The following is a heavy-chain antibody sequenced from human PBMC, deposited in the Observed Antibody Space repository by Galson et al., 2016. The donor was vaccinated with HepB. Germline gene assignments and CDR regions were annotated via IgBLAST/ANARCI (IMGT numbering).Heavy chain of an antibody. D-gene: IGHD4/OR15-4a*01. CDR2: MSSDSGDT. CDR1: GYTFTSYD. CDR3: ARGGRGTLWGYYFDN. J-gene: IGHJ4*02. Sequence: SVKVSCKASGYTFTSYDINWVRQAPGQGLEWMGRMSSDSGDTGYAQKFQGRVSMTKRTSISTAYMELSSLRSEDTAVYYCARGGRGTLWGYYFDNWGQGTLVTVSS. V-gene: IGHV1-8*01.